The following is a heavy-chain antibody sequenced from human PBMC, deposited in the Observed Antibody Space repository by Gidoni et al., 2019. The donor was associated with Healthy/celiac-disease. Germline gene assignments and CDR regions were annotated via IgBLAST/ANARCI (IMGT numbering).Heavy chain of an antibody. CDR2: INHSGIT. D-gene: IGHD6-13*01. CDR3: ARGAAGTKFSFDY. J-gene: IGHJ4*02. CDR1: GGSFSGYY. Sequence: QVQLQQWCAGLLKPSETRSLTCAVYGGSFSGYYWRWIRQPPGKGLGWIGEINHSGITNYNPALKSRVTISSNTSKDQFSLKLSSVPAADTAVYYCARGAAGTKFSFDYWGQGTLVTVSS. V-gene: IGHV4-34*01.